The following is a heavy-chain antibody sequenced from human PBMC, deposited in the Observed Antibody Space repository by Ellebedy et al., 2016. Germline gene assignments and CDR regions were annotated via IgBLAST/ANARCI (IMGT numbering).Heavy chain of an antibody. CDR2: IYSGGST. Sequence: GGSLRLSCAASGFTVSSNYMSWVRQAPGKGLEWVSVIYSGGSTYYADSVKGRFTISRDNSKNTLYLQMNSLRAEDTAVYYCATEKGSSGFAGWFDPWGQGTLVTVSS. V-gene: IGHV3-66*01. D-gene: IGHD3-22*01. J-gene: IGHJ5*02. CDR3: ATEKGSSGFAGWFDP. CDR1: GFTVSSNY.